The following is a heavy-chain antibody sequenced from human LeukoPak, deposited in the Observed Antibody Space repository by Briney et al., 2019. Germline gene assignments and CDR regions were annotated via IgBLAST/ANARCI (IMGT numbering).Heavy chain of an antibody. CDR2: ISSSSSYI. J-gene: IGHJ4*02. D-gene: IGHD1-26*01. CDR3: ASGSFQYFDY. V-gene: IGHV3-21*01. Sequence: PGGSLRLSCAASGFTFSSYSMNWVRQAPWKGLEWVSSISSSSSYIYYADSVKGRFTISRDNAKNSLYLQMNSLRAEDTAVYYCASGSFQYFDYWGQGTLVTVSS. CDR1: GFTFSSYS.